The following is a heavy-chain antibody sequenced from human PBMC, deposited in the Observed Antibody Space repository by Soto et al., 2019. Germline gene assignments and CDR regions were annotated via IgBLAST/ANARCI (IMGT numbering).Heavy chain of an antibody. Sequence: GGSLRLSCAASGFTFSGYSMFLVRQAPGKGLEYVSAINTNGVNTFYAKSVKGRFTISRDNSKNTMYLQMGSLRAEDMAVYYCARGRVEDSSGWATYFDYWGQGTLVTVSS. CDR3: ARGRVEDSSGWATYFDY. V-gene: IGHV3-64*01. D-gene: IGHD6-19*01. CDR2: INTNGVNT. J-gene: IGHJ4*02. CDR1: GFTFSGYS.